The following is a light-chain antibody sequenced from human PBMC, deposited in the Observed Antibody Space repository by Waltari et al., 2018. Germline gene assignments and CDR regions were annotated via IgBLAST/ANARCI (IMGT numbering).Light chain of an antibody. V-gene: IGKV1-5*03. Sequence: DIQMTQSPSIVSASVGDRVTITCRASESVSGWLAWYQQEPGKTPKLLIYKASTLESGVPSRFSGSGSGTEFTLTISSLQPHDFATYYCQQYSSDSRTFGQGTKVEIK. CDR2: KAS. CDR3: QQYSSDSRT. CDR1: ESVSGW. J-gene: IGKJ1*01.